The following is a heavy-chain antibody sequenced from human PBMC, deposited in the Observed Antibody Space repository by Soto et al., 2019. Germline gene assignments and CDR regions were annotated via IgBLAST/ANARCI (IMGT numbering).Heavy chain of an antibody. CDR1: GFTFSSYA. CDR3: AKDLSNYDILTGYE. CDR2: ISGSGGST. V-gene: IGHV3-23*01. J-gene: IGHJ4*02. Sequence: GGSLRLSCAASGFTFSSYAMSWVRQAPGKGLEWVSAISGSGGSTYYADSVKGRFTISRDNSKNTLYLQMNSLRAEDTAVYYCAKDLSNYDILTGYEWGQGTLVTVSS. D-gene: IGHD3-9*01.